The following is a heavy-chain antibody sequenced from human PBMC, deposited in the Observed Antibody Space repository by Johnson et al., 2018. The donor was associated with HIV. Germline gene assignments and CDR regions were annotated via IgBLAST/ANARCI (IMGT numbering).Heavy chain of an antibody. J-gene: IGHJ3*02. D-gene: IGHD3-3*01. V-gene: IGHV3-25*05. CDR3: AKDSQSPPIFGVVMPQNGFDI. CDR2: VNPNGGST. Sequence: VQLVESGGGLAKPAWSPRLSCAASQFTFTCYYMNCVRQAPGTGLELVGQVNPNGGSTYVIDSGKDRFNISRDNAKNTLHLQMNSLRTEDTVVYYCAKDSQSPPIFGVVMPQNGFDIWGQGTVVTVSS. CDR1: QFTFTCYY.